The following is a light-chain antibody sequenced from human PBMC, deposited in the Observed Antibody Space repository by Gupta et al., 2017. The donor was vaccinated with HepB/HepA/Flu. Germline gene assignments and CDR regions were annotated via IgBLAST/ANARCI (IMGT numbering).Light chain of an antibody. V-gene: IGLV2-23*02. CDR3: CSSAGSGSIFI. CDR1: ISDIGSNNI. CDR2: EVS. J-gene: IGLJ2*01. Sequence: SALTQPASVSGSPGQSITISSTGTISDIGSNNIVSWFQHHPGKAPKLIIYEVSRRPSGVANRFSASKSAITASLTTAGLQAEDEADYYCCSSAGSGSIFIFGGGTKLTVL.